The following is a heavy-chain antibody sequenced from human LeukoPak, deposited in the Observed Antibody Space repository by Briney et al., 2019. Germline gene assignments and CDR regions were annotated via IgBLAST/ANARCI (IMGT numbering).Heavy chain of an antibody. CDR1: GFTFSSYA. CDR2: IRSKIYGGTP. V-gene: IGHV3-49*04. Sequence: GGSLRLSCAASGFTFSSYAMTWVRQAPGKGLEWVGFIRSKIYGGTPEYAASVKGRFTISRDDSKGIAYLQMNSLETEDTAVYYCTRDQTPYYWGQGTLVTVSS. J-gene: IGHJ4*02. CDR3: TRDQTPYY.